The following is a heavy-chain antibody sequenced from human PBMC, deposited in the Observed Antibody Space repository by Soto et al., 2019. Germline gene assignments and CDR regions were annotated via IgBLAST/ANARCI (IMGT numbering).Heavy chain of an antibody. V-gene: IGHV1-69*02. J-gene: IGHJ4*02. CDR1: GDAFRTYT. Sequence: QVQLVQSGAEVKKPGSSVKVSCKASGDAFRTYTINWVRQAPGQGLEWMGRIIPILGIVNYAQKFQGRFTITADQSTSTAYMELTSLRSDDTAVYYCARVSEGTGNSWGQGTLVTVSS. CDR2: IIPILGIV. CDR3: ARVSEGTGNS. D-gene: IGHD1-1*01.